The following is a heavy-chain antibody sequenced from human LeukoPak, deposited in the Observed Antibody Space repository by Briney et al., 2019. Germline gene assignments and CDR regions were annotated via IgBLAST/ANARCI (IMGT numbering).Heavy chain of an antibody. CDR2: ISGSGGST. V-gene: IGHV3-23*01. Sequence: GGSLRLSSAASGFTFSSYAMSWVRQAPGKGLEWVSAISGSGGSTYYADSVKGRFTISRDNSKNTLYLQMNSLRAEDTAVYYCAKDLAVAGLFDYWGQGTLVTVSS. J-gene: IGHJ4*02. D-gene: IGHD6-19*01. CDR1: GFTFSSYA. CDR3: AKDLAVAGLFDY.